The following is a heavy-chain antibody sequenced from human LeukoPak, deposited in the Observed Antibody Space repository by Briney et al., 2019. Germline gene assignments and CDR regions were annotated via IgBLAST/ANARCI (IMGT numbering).Heavy chain of an antibody. CDR2: IYSGGST. CDR1: GFTVSSNY. J-gene: IGHJ4*02. CDR3: ARFATMVRGAKEYYFDY. V-gene: IGHV3-66*01. Sequence: GGSLRPSCAASGFTVSSNYMSWVRQAPGKGLEWVSVIYSGGSTYYADSVMGRFTISRDNSKNTLYLQMNSLRAEDTAVYYCARFATMVRGAKEYYFDYWGQGTLVTVSS. D-gene: IGHD3-10*01.